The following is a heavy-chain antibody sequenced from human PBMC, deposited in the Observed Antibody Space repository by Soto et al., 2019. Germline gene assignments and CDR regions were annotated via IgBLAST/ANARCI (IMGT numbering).Heavy chain of an antibody. J-gene: IGHJ6*02. Sequence: PVLALKSSGEGSGDSVSSYWIGWVRQMPEKGLEWMGIIYPGDSDTRYSPSFQGQVTISADKSISTAYLQWSSLKASDTAMYYCARVEVAARPDYYGMDVWGQGTTVTVSS. D-gene: IGHD6-6*01. V-gene: IGHV5-51*01. CDR2: IYPGDSDT. CDR1: GDSVSSYW. CDR3: ARVEVAARPDYYGMDV.